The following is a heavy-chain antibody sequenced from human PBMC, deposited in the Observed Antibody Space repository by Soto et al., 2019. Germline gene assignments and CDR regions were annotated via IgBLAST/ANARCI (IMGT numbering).Heavy chain of an antibody. Sequence: PGESLKISCKGSGYSFTSYWIGWVRQMPGKVLEWMGIIYPGDSDTRYSPSFQGQVAISADKSISTAYLQWSSLKASDTAMYYCARRNSSSWYHYYGMDVWGQGTTVTVSS. CDR3: ARRNSSSWYHYYGMDV. V-gene: IGHV5-51*01. CDR2: IYPGDSDT. CDR1: GYSFTSYW. J-gene: IGHJ6*02. D-gene: IGHD6-13*01.